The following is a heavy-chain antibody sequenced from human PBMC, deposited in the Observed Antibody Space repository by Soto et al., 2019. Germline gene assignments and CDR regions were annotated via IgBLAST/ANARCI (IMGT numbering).Heavy chain of an antibody. CDR3: AREMDIVVVVAVFDY. D-gene: IGHD2-15*01. V-gene: IGHV3-7*01. CDR2: IKQDGSEK. Sequence: PGGFLRLSCAASGFTFSSYWMSWVRQAPGKGLEWVANIKQDGSEKYYVDSVKGRFTISRDNAKNSLYLQMNSLRAEDTAVYYCAREMDIVVVVAVFDYWGQGTLVTVSS. J-gene: IGHJ4*02. CDR1: GFTFSSYW.